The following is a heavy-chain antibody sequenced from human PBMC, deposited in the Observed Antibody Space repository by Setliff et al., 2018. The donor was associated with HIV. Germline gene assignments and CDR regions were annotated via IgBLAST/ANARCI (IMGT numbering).Heavy chain of an antibody. CDR3: ARVEIYGSGFYYYGMDV. D-gene: IGHD3-10*01. V-gene: IGHV7-4-1*02. CDR1: GYTFTSYG. Sequence: ASVKVSCKASGYTFTSYGMNWVRQAPGQGLEWMGWINTYTGNPTYAQGFTGRFVFSLDTSVSTAYLQISSLKAEDTAVYYCARVEIYGSGFYYYGMDVWGQGTTVTVSS. CDR2: INTYTGNP. J-gene: IGHJ6*02.